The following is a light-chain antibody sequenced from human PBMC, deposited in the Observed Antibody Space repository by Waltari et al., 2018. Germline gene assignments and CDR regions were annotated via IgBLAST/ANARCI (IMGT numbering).Light chain of an antibody. J-gene: IGLJ2*01. CDR3: NSRDSSGNHVV. CDR2: GKN. Sequence: SSELTQEPAVSVALGKTVRITCQGDSLRSYYASWYQQKPGQAPVLVIYGKNNRPSGIPDRFSGSSSGNTASLTITGAQAEDEADYYCNSRDSSGNHVVFGGGTKLTVL. CDR1: SLRSYY. V-gene: IGLV3-19*01.